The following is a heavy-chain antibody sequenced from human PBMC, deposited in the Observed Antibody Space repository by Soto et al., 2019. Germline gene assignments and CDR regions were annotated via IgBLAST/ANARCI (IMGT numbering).Heavy chain of an antibody. CDR3: ARGPPPYYDILTGYYYVNWFDP. J-gene: IGHJ5*02. Sequence: ASVKASCKASGYTFTSYDINWVRQATGQGLEWMGRMNPNSGNTGYAQKFQGRVTMTRNTSISTAYMELSSLRSEDTAVYYCARGPPPYYDILTGYYYVNWFDPWGQGTLVTVSS. V-gene: IGHV1-8*01. CDR2: MNPNSGNT. D-gene: IGHD3-9*01. CDR1: GYTFTSYD.